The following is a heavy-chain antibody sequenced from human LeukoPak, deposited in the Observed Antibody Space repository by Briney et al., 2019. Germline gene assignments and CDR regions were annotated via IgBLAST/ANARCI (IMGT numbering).Heavy chain of an antibody. V-gene: IGHV3-23*01. D-gene: IGHD2-2*01. CDR2: ISGSGGST. CDR3: AKGPIPCSSTSCPRSAFDI. Sequence: GGSLRLSCAASGFTFSSYAMSWVRQAPGKGLEWVSAISGSGGSTYYADYVKGRFTISRDNSKNTLYQQMNSLRAEGTAMYYCAKGPIPCSSTSCPRSAFDIWGQGTMVTVSS. J-gene: IGHJ3*02. CDR1: GFTFSSYA.